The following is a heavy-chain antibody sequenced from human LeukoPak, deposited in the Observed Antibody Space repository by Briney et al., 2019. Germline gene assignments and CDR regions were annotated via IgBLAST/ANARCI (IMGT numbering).Heavy chain of an antibody. CDR2: IYDSGST. CDR3: ARGGSGYDSFYYYGMDV. J-gene: IGHJ6*02. CDR1: GGSISSYY. D-gene: IGHD5-12*01. Sequence: SETLSFTCTVSGGSISSYYWSWIRQPPGKGLEWIGYIYDSGSTNYNPSLKSRVTISVDTSKNQFSLKLSSVTAADTAVYYCARGGSGYDSFYYYGMDVWGQGTTVTVSS. V-gene: IGHV4-59*01.